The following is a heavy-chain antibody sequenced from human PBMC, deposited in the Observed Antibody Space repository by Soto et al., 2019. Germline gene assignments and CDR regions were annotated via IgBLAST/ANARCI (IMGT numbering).Heavy chain of an antibody. V-gene: IGHV3-64*01. CDR1: GFTFSSYA. CDR2: ISSNGGST. D-gene: IGHD3-10*01. J-gene: IGHJ2*01. Sequence: EVQLVESGGGLVQPGGSLRLSCAASGFTFSSYAMHWVRQAPGKGLEYVSAISSNGGSTYYANSVKGRFTISRDNSKNTLYLQMGRLRAEDMAVYYYARDEAGSIMDWYFDLWGRGTLVTVSS. CDR3: ARDEAGSIMDWYFDL.